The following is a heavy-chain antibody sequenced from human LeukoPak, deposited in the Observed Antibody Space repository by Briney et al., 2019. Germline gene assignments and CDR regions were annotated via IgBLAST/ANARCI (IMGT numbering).Heavy chain of an antibody. Sequence: GESLKISCKGSGYSFTSYWIGWVRKMPGKGLEWMGTIYPGDSETTYSPSFQGQVTISADKSISAAYLQWSSLKASDTAMYYCARRSAYSSDYWGQGTLVTVSS. D-gene: IGHD6-13*01. CDR1: GYSFTSYW. CDR2: IYPGDSET. V-gene: IGHV5-51*01. J-gene: IGHJ4*02. CDR3: ARRSAYSSDY.